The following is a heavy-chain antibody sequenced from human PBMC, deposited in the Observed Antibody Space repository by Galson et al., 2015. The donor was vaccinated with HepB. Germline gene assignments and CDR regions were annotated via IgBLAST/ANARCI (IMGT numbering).Heavy chain of an antibody. CDR3: PRDWSPLTGHAIERFDS. Sequence: SLRLSCAASGFTFSTYWMNWVRQAPGKGLEWVANIKPHGTEMYYVDSVKGRFTISRDDAKNSVYLQMNSLRAEDTAVYYCPRDWSPLTGHAIERFDSWGQGTLVTVSS. J-gene: IGHJ4*02. D-gene: IGHD7-27*01. V-gene: IGHV3-7*03. CDR1: GFTFSTYW. CDR2: IKPHGTEM.